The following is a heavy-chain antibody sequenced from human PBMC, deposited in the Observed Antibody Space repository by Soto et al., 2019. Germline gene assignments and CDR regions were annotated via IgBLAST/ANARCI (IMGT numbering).Heavy chain of an antibody. Sequence: GGSLRLSCAASGFTFSNAWMSWVRQAPGKGLEWVGRIKSKTDGGTTDYAAPVKGRFTISRDDSKNTLYLQMNSLKTEDTAVYYCTTDPSRTITMIVHYWGQGTLVTVSS. CDR3: TTDPSRTITMIVHY. J-gene: IGHJ4*02. D-gene: IGHD3-22*01. CDR2: IKSKTDGGTT. V-gene: IGHV3-15*01. CDR1: GFTFSNAW.